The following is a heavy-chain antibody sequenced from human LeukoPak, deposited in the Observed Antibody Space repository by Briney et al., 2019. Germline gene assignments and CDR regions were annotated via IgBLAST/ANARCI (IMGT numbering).Heavy chain of an antibody. CDR1: GYTFTSYD. Sequence: GASVKVSCKASGYTFTSYDINWVRQATGQGLEWMGWMSPNSGNTGYAQKFQGRVTMTRNTSISTAYMELSSLRSEDTAVYYCARGAGIEYYFDYWGQGTLVTVSS. D-gene: IGHD3-10*01. CDR3: ARGAGIEYYFDY. V-gene: IGHV1-8*01. J-gene: IGHJ4*02. CDR2: MSPNSGNT.